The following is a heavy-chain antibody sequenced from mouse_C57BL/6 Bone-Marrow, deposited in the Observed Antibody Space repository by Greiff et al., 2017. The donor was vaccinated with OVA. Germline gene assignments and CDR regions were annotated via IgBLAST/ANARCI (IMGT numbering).Heavy chain of an antibody. CDR1: GFTFSDYG. D-gene: IGHD2-1*01. Sequence: EVHLVESGGGLVKPGGSLKLSCAASGFTFSDYGMHWVRQAPEKGLEWVAYISSGSSTIYYADTVKGRFTISRDNAKNTLFLQMTSLRSEDTAMYYCARPPIYYGNPYYAMDYWGQGTSVTVSS. J-gene: IGHJ4*01. V-gene: IGHV5-17*01. CDR2: ISSGSSTI. CDR3: ARPPIYYGNPYYAMDY.